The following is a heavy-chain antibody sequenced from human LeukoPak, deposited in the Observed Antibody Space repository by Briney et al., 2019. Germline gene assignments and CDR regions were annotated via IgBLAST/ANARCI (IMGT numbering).Heavy chain of an antibody. D-gene: IGHD1/OR15-1a*01. Sequence: SQTLSLTCAISGDSVSSNSAAWNWIRQSPSRGLEWLGRTYYRSKWISDYAVSVKSRMTINADTSKNQFSLQVNSVTPEDTAVYYCARKGTVTTPFDYWGQGILVTVSS. CDR3: ARKGTVTTPFDY. CDR2: TYYRSKWIS. CDR1: GDSVSSNSAA. V-gene: IGHV6-1*01. J-gene: IGHJ4*02.